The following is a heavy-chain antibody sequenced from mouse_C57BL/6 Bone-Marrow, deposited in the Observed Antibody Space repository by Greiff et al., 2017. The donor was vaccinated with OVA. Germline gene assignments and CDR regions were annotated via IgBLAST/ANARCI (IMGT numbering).Heavy chain of an antibody. D-gene: IGHD2-4*01. CDR3: ATFDYYWYFDV. CDR2: IYPRSGNT. Sequence: QVQLKQSGAELARPGASVKLSCKASGYTFTSYGISWVKQRTGQGLEWIGEIYPRSGNTYYNETFKGKATLTADKSASTAYMELRSLTSEDSACYFCATFDYYWYFDVWGTGTTVTVSS. J-gene: IGHJ1*03. CDR1: GYTFTSYG. V-gene: IGHV1-81*01.